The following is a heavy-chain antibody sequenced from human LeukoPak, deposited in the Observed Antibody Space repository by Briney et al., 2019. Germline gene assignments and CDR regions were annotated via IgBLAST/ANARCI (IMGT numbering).Heavy chain of an antibody. CDR2: IKQDGSEK. D-gene: IGHD4-17*01. CDR1: GFTFSSYS. V-gene: IGHV3-7*01. Sequence: GGSLRLSCAASGFTFSSYSMNWVRQAPGKGLEWVANIKQDGSEKYYVDSVKGRFTISRDNAKNSLYLQMNSLRAEDTAVYYCARERRPTVLYFDYWGQGTLVTVSS. CDR3: ARERRPTVLYFDY. J-gene: IGHJ4*02.